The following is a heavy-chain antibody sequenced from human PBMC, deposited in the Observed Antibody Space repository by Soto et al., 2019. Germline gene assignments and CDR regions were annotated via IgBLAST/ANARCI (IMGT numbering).Heavy chain of an antibody. CDR1: GASLNSHGAY. CDR3: AGEEAARIERWFDP. Sequence: QVQLQESGPGLVKPSQTLSLTCSVSGASLNSHGAYWTWIRLRPGKGLEWIGSISYTGNTSYSPSRKSRITISMYTSNSQFSLRLSSLTAADTAVYFCAGEEAARIERWFDPWGQGTLVTVSS. J-gene: IGHJ5*02. D-gene: IGHD6-6*01. CDR2: ISYTGNT. V-gene: IGHV4-31*03.